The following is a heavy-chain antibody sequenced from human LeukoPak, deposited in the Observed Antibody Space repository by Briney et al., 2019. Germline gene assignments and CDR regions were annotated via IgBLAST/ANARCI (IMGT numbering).Heavy chain of an antibody. J-gene: IGHJ4*02. D-gene: IGHD3-22*01. Sequence: GGSLRLPCAASGFTFSSYAMSWVRQAPGKGLEWVSDISGSGGSTNYADSVKGRFTISRDNSKNTLYLQMNSLRAEDTAVYYCAKSIVVVITTYHFDYWGQGTLVTVSS. CDR2: ISGSGGST. CDR1: GFTFSSYA. V-gene: IGHV3-23*01. CDR3: AKSIVVVITTYHFDY.